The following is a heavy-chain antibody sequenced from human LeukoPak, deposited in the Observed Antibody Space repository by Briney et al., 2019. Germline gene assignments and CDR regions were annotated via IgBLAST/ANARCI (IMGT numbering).Heavy chain of an antibody. Sequence: GRSLRLSCTASGFTFGDYAMSWVRQAPGKGLEWVGFIRSTAYGGTTEYAASVKGRFTISRDDSKSIAYLQMNSLKTEDTAVYYCTRFALDTAMVSHYWGQGTLVTVSS. CDR2: IRSTAYGGTT. V-gene: IGHV3-49*04. CDR3: TRFALDTAMVSHY. D-gene: IGHD5-18*01. CDR1: GFTFGDYA. J-gene: IGHJ4*02.